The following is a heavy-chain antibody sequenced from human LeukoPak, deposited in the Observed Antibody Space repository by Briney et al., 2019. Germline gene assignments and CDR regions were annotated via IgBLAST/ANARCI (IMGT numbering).Heavy chain of an antibody. J-gene: IGHJ3*02. CDR1: GFTFSSYS. CDR2: ISSSSSYI. CDR3: ATEEVGRSNAFDI. Sequence: GGSLRLSCAASGFTFSSYSMNWVRQAPGKGLEWVSSISSSSSYIYYADSVKGRFTISRDNAKNSLYLQMNSLRAEDTAVYYCATEEVGRSNAFDIWGQGTIVTVSS. V-gene: IGHV3-21*01.